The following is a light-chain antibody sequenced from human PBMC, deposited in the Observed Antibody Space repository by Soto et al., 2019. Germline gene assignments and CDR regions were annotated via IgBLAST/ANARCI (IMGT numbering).Light chain of an antibody. CDR1: QDIGNF. Sequence: DIQMTQSPSSLSASVGDRVTIACQASQDIGNFLNWYQQKPGKAPKLLIYDASNLQTGVPSRFSGSGSGTHFTFTISSLQPEDSATYYCHQYDNVPQTFGQGTKLEIK. CDR2: DAS. J-gene: IGKJ2*01. V-gene: IGKV1-33*01. CDR3: HQYDNVPQT.